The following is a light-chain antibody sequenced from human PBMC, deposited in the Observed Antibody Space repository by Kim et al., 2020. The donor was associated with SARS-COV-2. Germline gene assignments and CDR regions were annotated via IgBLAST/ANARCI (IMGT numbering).Light chain of an antibody. Sequence: VKPTCTLSSGTSSYAITWHQQQPEKGPRYLMYLNSDGSHSKGDGIPDRFSGSSSGAERYLTISSLQSDDEADYYCQTWGTGMGVFGGGTKLTVL. V-gene: IGLV4-69*01. CDR1: SGTSSYA. CDR3: QTWGTGMGV. CDR2: LNSDGSH. J-gene: IGLJ2*01.